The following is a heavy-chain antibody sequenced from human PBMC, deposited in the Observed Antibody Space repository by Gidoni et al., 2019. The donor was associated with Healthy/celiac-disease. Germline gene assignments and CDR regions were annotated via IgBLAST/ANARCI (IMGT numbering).Heavy chain of an antibody. V-gene: IGHV3-30-3*01. CDR3: ARGGYCSSTSCFLNWFDP. CDR2: ISYDGSNK. J-gene: IGHJ5*02. CDR1: GFTFRCYA. D-gene: IGHD2-2*01. Sequence: QVQLVESGGGVVQPGRSLRLPCAASGFTFRCYAMHWVRQAPGKGLEWVAVISYDGSNKYYADSVKGRFTISRDNSKNTLYLQMNSLRAEDTAVYYCARGGYCSSTSCFLNWFDPWGQGTLVTVSS.